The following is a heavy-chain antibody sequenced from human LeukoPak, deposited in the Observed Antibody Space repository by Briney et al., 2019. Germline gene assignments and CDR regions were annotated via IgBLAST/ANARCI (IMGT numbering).Heavy chain of an antibody. V-gene: IGHV3-23*01. Sequence: GGSLRLSCAASGFTFSSYAMSWVRQAPGKGLEWVSAISGSGGSTYYADSVKGRFTIPRDNSKTTLYLQMNSLRAEDTAVYYCAKSNPTYYDILTGLFDYWGQGTLVTVSS. CDR1: GFTFSSYA. J-gene: IGHJ4*02. CDR3: AKSNPTYYDILTGLFDY. D-gene: IGHD3-9*01. CDR2: ISGSGGST.